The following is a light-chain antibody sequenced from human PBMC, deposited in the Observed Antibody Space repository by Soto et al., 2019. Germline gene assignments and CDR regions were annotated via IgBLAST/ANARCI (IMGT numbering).Light chain of an antibody. CDR1: QSVSSKL. CDR2: GAS. Sequence: EIVLTQSPGTLSLSPGERATLSSRASQSVSSKLVSWYQKKPGQVPRLLIYGASTRSTGIPDRFSGSGSGTDFTLTINRLEPEDFAVYYCQHYDGSTGTFGQGTKVEV. CDR3: QHYDGSTGT. J-gene: IGKJ1*01. V-gene: IGKV3-20*01.